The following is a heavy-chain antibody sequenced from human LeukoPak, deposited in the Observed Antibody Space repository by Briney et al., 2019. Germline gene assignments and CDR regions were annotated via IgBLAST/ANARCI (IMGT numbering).Heavy chain of an antibody. D-gene: IGHD6-19*01. Sequence: SLRLSCAASGFTSGDYAMHWVRHAPGKGLEWVSGISWNSGSTGYADSVKGRFTISRDNAKNSLYLQMNSLRAEDTALYYCAKDIAVADTRAFDIWGQGTMVTVSS. V-gene: IGHV3-9*02. CDR3: AKDIAVADTRAFDI. CDR2: ISWNSGST. CDR1: GFTSGDYA. J-gene: IGHJ3*02.